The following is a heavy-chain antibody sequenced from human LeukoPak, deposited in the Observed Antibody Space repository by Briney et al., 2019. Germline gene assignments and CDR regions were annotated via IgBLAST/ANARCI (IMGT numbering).Heavy chain of an antibody. CDR2: IYSGGST. CDR3: ASDLPGRYSGYDLNGMDV. Sequence: PGGSLRLSCAASGFTVSTNYMSWVRQAPGKGLEWVSVIYSGGSTYYADSVKGRFTISRDNSKNTLYLQMNSLRAEDTAVYYCASDLPGRYSGYDLNGMDVWGQGTTVTVSS. D-gene: IGHD5-12*01. CDR1: GFTVSTNY. V-gene: IGHV3-53*01. J-gene: IGHJ6*02.